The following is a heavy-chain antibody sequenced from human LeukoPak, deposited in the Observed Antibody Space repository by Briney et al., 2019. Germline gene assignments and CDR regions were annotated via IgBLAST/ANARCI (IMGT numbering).Heavy chain of an antibody. CDR1: GGSISSGSYY. V-gene: IGHV4-61*02. J-gene: IGHJ3*02. Sequence: SETLSLTCTVCGGSISSGSYYWRWIRQPAGKGLEWIGRIYTSGSTNYNPSLKSRVTISVYTSKNQFSLKLSSVTAADTAVYYCARVPSGPSYYYGSGRSAFDIWGQGTMVTVSS. D-gene: IGHD3-10*01. CDR2: IYTSGST. CDR3: ARVPSGPSYYYGSGRSAFDI.